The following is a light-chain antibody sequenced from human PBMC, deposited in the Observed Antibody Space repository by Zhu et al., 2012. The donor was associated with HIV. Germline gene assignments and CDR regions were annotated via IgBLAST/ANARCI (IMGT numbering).Light chain of an antibody. V-gene: IGKV1-9*01. J-gene: IGKJ4*01. CDR3: QHLTLYPT. CDR2: GAS. Sequence: DIQMTQSPSSLSASVGDRVTITCRASQTISSYLNWYQQKRGKAPNLLIYGASIVQTGVPSRFSGSGSGTEFTLTISSLQPEDFATYFCQHLTLYPTFGGGSRVEIK. CDR1: QTISSY.